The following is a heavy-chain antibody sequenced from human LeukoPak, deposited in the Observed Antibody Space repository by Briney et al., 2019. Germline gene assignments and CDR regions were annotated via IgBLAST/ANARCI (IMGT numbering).Heavy chain of an antibody. Sequence: PSQTLSLACAVSGGSISSGGYSWSWIRQPPGKGLEWIGYIYYSGSTNYNPSLKSRVTISVDTSKNQFSLKLSSVTAADTAVYYCARLRYSSSLYYYYCYMDVWGKGTTVTVSS. J-gene: IGHJ6*03. D-gene: IGHD6-6*01. CDR1: GGSISSGGYS. V-gene: IGHV4-30-4*07. CDR2: IYYSGST. CDR3: ARLRYSSSLYYYYCYMDV.